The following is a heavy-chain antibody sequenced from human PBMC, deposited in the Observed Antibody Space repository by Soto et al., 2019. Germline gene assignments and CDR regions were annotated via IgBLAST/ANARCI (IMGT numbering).Heavy chain of an antibody. Sequence: QVQLVQSGAEVRKPGASVKVSCKTSGYIFTDHYIQWVRQAPGQGLEWMGMINPRGGGTTYTERFQGRVAMTRDTSTSTVYMELSSLTPEDTAVYYCGRDSVDYYDESNRPYNAFEKLGQGTVVTVSS. CDR1: GYIFTDHY. V-gene: IGHV1-46*03. D-gene: IGHD3-22*01. CDR2: INPRGGGT. CDR3: GRDSVDYYDESNRPYNAFEK. J-gene: IGHJ3*02.